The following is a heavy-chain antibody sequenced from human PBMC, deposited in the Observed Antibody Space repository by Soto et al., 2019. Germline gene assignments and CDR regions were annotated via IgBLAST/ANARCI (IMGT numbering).Heavy chain of an antibody. CDR2: SSSSGSTI. D-gene: IGHD2-2*01. CDR1: GFTFSDYY. Sequence: ESGGGLVKPGGSLRLSCAASGFTFSDYYMSWIRQAPGKGLEWVSYSSSSGSTIYYADSVKGRFTISRDNAKNSLYLQMNSLRAEDTAVYYCARVKGDIVVVPAAILGWFDPWGQGTLVTVSS. J-gene: IGHJ5*02. CDR3: ARVKGDIVVVPAAILGWFDP. V-gene: IGHV3-11*01.